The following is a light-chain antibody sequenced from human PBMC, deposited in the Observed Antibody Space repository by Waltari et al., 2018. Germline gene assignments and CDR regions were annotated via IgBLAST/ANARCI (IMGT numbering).Light chain of an antibody. Sequence: SYVLTQPPSVSVPPGRTARLPCTGNNIAAKSVHWYRQKPGQAPVLVVRDDRDRPSGTPERVSGSNSGNTATLTVSRVEAGDEAVYYCQVWDTTGDHVVFGGGTRLTVL. V-gene: IGLV3-21*02. CDR1: NIAAKS. CDR3: QVWDTTGDHVV. J-gene: IGLJ2*01. CDR2: DDR.